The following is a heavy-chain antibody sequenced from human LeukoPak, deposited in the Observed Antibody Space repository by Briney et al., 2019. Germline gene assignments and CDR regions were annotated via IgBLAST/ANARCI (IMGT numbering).Heavy chain of an antibody. CDR2: INPNSGGT. CDR3: ARVESGSHQTLFDY. CDR1: GYTFTGYY. V-gene: IGHV1-2*02. D-gene: IGHD1-26*01. Sequence: GASVKVSCKASGYTFTGYYMHWVRQAPGQGLEWMGWINPNSGGTNYAQKFQGRVTMTRDTSISTAYMELSRLRSDDTAVYYCARVESGSHQTLFDYWGQGTLVTVSS. J-gene: IGHJ4*02.